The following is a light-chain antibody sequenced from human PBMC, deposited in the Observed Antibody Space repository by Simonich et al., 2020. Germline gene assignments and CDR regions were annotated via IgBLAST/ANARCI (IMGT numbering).Light chain of an antibody. CDR3: QQYNNWPRT. V-gene: IGKV3D-20*02. Sequence: EIVLTQSPGTLSLSPGERATLSCRASQSVSSSYLAWYQQKPGQAPRLLIYDASNRATGIPARFSGSGSGTDFTLTISSQEPEDFAVYYCQQYNNWPRTFGQGTKVEIK. CDR2: DAS. J-gene: IGKJ1*01. CDR1: QSVSSSY.